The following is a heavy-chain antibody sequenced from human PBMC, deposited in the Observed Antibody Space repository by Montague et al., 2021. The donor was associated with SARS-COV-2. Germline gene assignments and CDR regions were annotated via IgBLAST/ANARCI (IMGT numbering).Heavy chain of an antibody. Sequence: SETLSLTCTVSGGSIRSYSWSWTRQPPGTGLELIGYIYYSGSTNYNPSLKSRVTISVDTSKNQFSLKLSSVTAADTAVYYCARLEAGDCSGGSCYSSWFDPWGQGTLVTVSS. CDR2: IYYSGST. D-gene: IGHD2-15*01. CDR1: GGSIRSYS. J-gene: IGHJ5*02. V-gene: IGHV4-59*08. CDR3: ARLEAGDCSGGSCYSSWFDP.